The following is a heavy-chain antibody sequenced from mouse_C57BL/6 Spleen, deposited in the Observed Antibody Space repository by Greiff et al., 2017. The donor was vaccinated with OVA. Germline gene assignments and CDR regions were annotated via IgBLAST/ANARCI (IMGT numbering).Heavy chain of an antibody. CDR1: GFTFSSYA. V-gene: IGHV5-4*03. J-gene: IGHJ1*03. CDR2: ISDGGSYT. Sequence: EVMLVESGGGLVKPGGSLKLSCAASGFTFSSYAMSWVRQTPEKRLEWVATISDGGSYTYYPDNVKGRFTISRDNAKNNLYLQMSHLKSEDTAMYYCARGWYFDVWGTETTVTVSS. CDR3: ARGWYFDV.